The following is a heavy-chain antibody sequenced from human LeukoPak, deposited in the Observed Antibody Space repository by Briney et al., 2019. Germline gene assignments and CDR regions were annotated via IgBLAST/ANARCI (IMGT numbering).Heavy chain of an antibody. CDR1: GGSISSSTHY. CDR2: MSHGGVT. J-gene: IGHJ4*02. CDR3: ARGLSGYSYAGVGY. V-gene: IGHV4-39*07. D-gene: IGHD5-18*01. Sequence: SETLSLTCTVSGGSISSSTHYWDWIRQPPGKGLEWIGEMSHGGVTNYNPSLMSRVTISLDTSKNQLSLKLTSVTAADTAVYYCARGLSGYSYAGVGYWGQGTLVTVSS.